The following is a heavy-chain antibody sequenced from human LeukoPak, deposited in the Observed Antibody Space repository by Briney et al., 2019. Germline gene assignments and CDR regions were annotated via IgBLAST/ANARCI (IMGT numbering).Heavy chain of an antibody. J-gene: IGHJ6*03. CDR3: ARDRYYDILTGYYAADADYYMDV. V-gene: IGHV4-4*07. CDR2: IYTSGST. CDR1: GGSISSYY. D-gene: IGHD3-9*01. Sequence: PSETLSLTCTVSGGSISSYYCSWIRQPAGKGLEWVGRIYTSGSTNYNPSLKSRVTMSVDTSKTQFSPQLSSVTAADTAVYYCARDRYYDILTGYYAADADYYMDVWGKGTTVTVSS.